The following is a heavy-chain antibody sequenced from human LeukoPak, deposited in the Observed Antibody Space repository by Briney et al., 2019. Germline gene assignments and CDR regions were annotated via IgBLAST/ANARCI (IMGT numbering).Heavy chain of an antibody. V-gene: IGHV1-69*13. J-gene: IGHJ3*02. CDR3: ARDRKVRGVIITLDAFDI. D-gene: IGHD3-10*01. CDR1: GGTFSSYA. CDR2: IIPIFGTA. Sequence: SVKVSCKASGGTFSSYAISWVRQAPGQGLEWMGGIIPIFGTANYAQKFQGRVTITADESTSTAYMELSSLSSEDTAVYYCARDRKVRGVIITLDAFDIWGQGTMVTVSS.